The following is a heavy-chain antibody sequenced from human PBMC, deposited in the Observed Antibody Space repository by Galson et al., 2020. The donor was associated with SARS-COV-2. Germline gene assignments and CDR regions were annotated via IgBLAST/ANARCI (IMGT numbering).Heavy chain of an antibody. V-gene: IGHV3-7*01. CDR1: GFTFSSYW. J-gene: IGHJ5*02. D-gene: IGHD5-18*01. Sequence: GGSLRLSCASSGFTFSSYWMSWVRQAPAKGLEWVANIKQDGSEKYYVDSVKGRFTISRDNAKNSLYLQMNSLRAEDTAVYYCASRGYSYGFAGYDNWFDPWGQGTLVTVSS. CDR2: IKQDGSEK. CDR3: ASRGYSYGFAGYDNWFDP.